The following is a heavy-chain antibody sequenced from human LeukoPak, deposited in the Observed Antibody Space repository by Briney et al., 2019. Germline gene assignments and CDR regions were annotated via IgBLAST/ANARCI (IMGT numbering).Heavy chain of an antibody. CDR3: ARDPATYSSGRWGGFDC. CDR1: GFTFSTYA. J-gene: IGHJ4*02. Sequence: GGSLRLSCAASGFTFSTYAVHWVRQAPGKGLEWVAVISYDGSNKYYTDSVKGRFTISRDNSKNTLYLQMNSLRAEDTAVYYCARDPATYSSGRWGGFDCWGQGTLVTVSS. CDR2: ISYDGSNK. V-gene: IGHV3-30-3*01. D-gene: IGHD6-19*01.